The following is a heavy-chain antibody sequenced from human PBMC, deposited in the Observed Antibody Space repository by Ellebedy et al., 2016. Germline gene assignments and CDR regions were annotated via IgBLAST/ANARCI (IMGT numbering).Heavy chain of an antibody. CDR3: AKYASSLGSAFDY. J-gene: IGHJ4*02. CDR1: GLTFSSYP. V-gene: IGHV3-23*01. Sequence: GGSLRLSCVTSGLTFSSYPMSWVRQAPGKGLEWVSSISGSGTTTLYTDSMRGRLTVSRDNSKNTLYLQMNSLRAEDTAIYYCAKYASSLGSAFDYWGQGTLVTVSS. CDR2: ISGSGTTT. D-gene: IGHD3-16*01.